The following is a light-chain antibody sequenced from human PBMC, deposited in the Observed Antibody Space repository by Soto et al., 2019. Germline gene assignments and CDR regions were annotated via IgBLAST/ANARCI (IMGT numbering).Light chain of an antibody. CDR3: CSYAGTYTLVV. V-gene: IGLV2-11*01. CDR1: SSDVGGYNY. Sequence: QSALTQPRSVSGSPGQSITISCTGPSSDVGGYNYVSWYQQHPGKAPKLMIYDVTKRPSGVPDRFSGSKSGNTASLTISGLQAEDEADYYCCSYAGTYTLVVFGGGTKITVL. CDR2: DVT. J-gene: IGLJ2*01.